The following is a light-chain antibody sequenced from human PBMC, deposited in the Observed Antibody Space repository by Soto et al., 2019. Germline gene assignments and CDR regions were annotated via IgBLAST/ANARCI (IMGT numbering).Light chain of an antibody. CDR1: ISNIGTNT. CDR3: AAWDDSLL. CDR2: SNN. J-gene: IGLJ2*01. V-gene: IGLV1-44*01. Sequence: QLVLTQPPSASGTPGQRVTISCSGSISNIGTNTVNWYQQLPGTAPKLLIYSNNQRPSGIPDRFSGSKSGTSASLAISGLQSEDEADYYCAAWDDSLLFGGGTKLTVL.